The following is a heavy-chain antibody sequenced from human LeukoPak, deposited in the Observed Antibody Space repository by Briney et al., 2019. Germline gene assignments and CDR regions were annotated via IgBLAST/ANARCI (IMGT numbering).Heavy chain of an antibody. CDR3: AKSGLPIEAFDI. CDR2: IYYSGST. Sequence: SETLSPTCTVSGGSINSYYWSWIRQPPGKGLEWIGYIYYSGSTNYNPSLKSRVTISVDTSKNQFSLKLSSVTAADTAVYYCAKSGLPIEAFDIWGQGTMVTVSA. J-gene: IGHJ3*02. V-gene: IGHV4-59*01. D-gene: IGHD5-18*01. CDR1: GGSINSYY.